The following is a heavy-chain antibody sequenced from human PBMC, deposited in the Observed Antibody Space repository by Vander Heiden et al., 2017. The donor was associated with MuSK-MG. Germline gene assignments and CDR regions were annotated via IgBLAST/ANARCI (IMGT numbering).Heavy chain of an antibody. Sequence: EVQLLESGGDLVQPWGSLGLSCIASGFTFGSYAMSWVRQSPTKGLEWVSGSSGTGDNSYYADSVNGRFTISRDNSKNTLYLKMSSLRVEDTAIYYCAKGRTYYEHWGQGTLVTVSS. D-gene: IGHD3-3*01. V-gene: IGHV3-23*01. CDR3: AKGRTYYEH. CDR2: SSGTGDNS. J-gene: IGHJ4*02. CDR1: GFTFGSYA.